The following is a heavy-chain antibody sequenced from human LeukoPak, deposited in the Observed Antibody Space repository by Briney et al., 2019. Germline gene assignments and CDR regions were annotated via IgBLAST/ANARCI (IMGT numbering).Heavy chain of an antibody. CDR3: ARDPRPPVYYYGGMDG. CDR2: IKGDGGVK. D-gene: IGHD3-10*01. CDR1: GFTFSSYC. V-gene: IGHV3-7*01. Sequence: GGSLRLSCAASGFTFSSYCMNWVRQAPGKGLEWVANIKGDGGVKYYADSVKGRFTISRDNAKNSLYLQMNNLRAEDTALYYCARDPRPPVYYYGGMDGWGQGTTVTVSS. J-gene: IGHJ6*02.